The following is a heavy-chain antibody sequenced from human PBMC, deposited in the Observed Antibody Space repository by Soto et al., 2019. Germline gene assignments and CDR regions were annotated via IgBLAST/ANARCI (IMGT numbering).Heavy chain of an antibody. CDR3: ASARREAELWQYYFGY. Sequence: QVQLVQSGAEVKKPGASVKVSCKASGYTFTSYAMHWVRQAPGQRLEWMGWINAGNGNTKYSQKFQGRVTITRDTSASRAYMELSSLRSEDTAVYYCASARREAELWQYYFGYWGQGTPVTVS. J-gene: IGHJ4*02. V-gene: IGHV1-3*01. CDR2: INAGNGNT. CDR1: GYTFTSYA. D-gene: IGHD3-10*01.